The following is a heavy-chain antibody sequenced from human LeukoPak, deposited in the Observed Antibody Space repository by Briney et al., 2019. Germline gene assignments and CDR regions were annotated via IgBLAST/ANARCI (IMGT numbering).Heavy chain of an antibody. CDR3: ARCVVPARQRGYSSSLGKLRWDFAD. J-gene: IGHJ4*02. CDR1: GFTFSSYA. CDR2: ISYDGSNK. V-gene: IGHV3-30-3*01. Sequence: GGSLRLSCAASGFTFSSYAMHWVRQAPGKGLEWVAVISYDGSNKYYADSVKGRFTISRDNSKNTLYLQMNSLRAEDTAVYYCARCVVPARQRGYSSSLGKLRWDFADWGQGTLVTVSS. D-gene: IGHD6-6*01.